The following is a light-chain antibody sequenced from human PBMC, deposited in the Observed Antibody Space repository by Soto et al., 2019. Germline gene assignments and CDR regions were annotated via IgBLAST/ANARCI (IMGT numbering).Light chain of an antibody. Sequence: DAVMTQSPLSLPVTLGQPASISCRSSQRLVYSDGNTYWNWFQQRPGQSPRRLIHKVSNRDSGVRDRFIGSGSGTDFTLKISRVEAEEVGVYYWVEDTRWPLAFGGGTKVLVK. J-gene: IGKJ4*01. CDR2: KVS. CDR3: VEDTRWPLA. V-gene: IGKV2-30*01. CDR1: QRLVYSDGNTY.